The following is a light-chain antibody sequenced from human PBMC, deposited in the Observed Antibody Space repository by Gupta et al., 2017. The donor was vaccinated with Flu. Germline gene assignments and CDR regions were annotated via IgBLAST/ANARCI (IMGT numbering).Light chain of an antibody. CDR1: QNVSSPY. V-gene: IGKV3-20*01. J-gene: IGKJ1*01. CDR3: HQYLTSNV. CDR2: GAS. Sequence: DIVLTQSPGTLSLSPGERATLSCRASQNVSSPYLAWYQQKPGQAPRLLIYGASNRASGVPDRFGGSGYGKDFTLTRRRREDEDFAVYYEHQYLTSNVFGQGTKVEIK.